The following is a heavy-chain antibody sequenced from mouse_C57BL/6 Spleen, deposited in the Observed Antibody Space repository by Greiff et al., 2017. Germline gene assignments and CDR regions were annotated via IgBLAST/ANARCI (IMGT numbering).Heavy chain of an antibody. J-gene: IGHJ4*01. V-gene: IGHV14-3*01. Sequence: VQLQQSVAELVRPGASVKLSCTASGFTIKNTYMHWVKQRPEQGLEWIGRIAPVNGNTNYAPKFQGTATITADTSSNTAYLQLSSLTSEYTAIYYCATGEVYYAMDYWGQGTSVTVSS. CDR3: ATGEVYYAMDY. CDR1: GFTIKNTY. D-gene: IGHD2-13*01. CDR2: IAPVNGNT.